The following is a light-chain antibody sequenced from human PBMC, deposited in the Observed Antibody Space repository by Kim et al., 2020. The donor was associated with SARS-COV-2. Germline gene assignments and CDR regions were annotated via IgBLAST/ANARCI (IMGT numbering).Light chain of an antibody. Sequence: SSELTQDPAESVALGQTVRLTCQGDSLRNYYATWYQQRPGQAPTLVLYGKYDRPSGIPDRFSDSASGNTASLTITGAQAEDEGDYYCSSRDSTGDHVVFG. V-gene: IGLV3-19*01. CDR3: SSRDSTGDHVV. J-gene: IGLJ3*02. CDR1: SLRNYY. CDR2: GKY.